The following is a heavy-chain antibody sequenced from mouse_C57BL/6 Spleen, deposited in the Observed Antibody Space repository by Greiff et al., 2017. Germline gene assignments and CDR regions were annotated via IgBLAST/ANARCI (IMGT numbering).Heavy chain of an antibody. CDR2: IDPSDSET. CDR3: ARGGTGTSYYAMDY. V-gene: IGHV1-52*01. J-gene: IGHJ4*01. CDR1: GYTFTSYW. Sequence: QVQLKQPGAELVRPGSSVKLSCKASGYTFTSYWMHWVKQRPIQGLEWIGNIDPSDSETHYNQKFKDKATLTVDKSSSTAYMQLSSLTSEDSAVYDCARGGTGTSYYAMDYWGQGTSVTVSS. D-gene: IGHD4-1*01.